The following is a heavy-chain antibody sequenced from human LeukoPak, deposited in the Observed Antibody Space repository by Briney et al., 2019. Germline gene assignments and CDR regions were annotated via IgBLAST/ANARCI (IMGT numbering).Heavy chain of an antibody. Sequence: GGSLRLSCAASGFSFSAYGMHWVRQASGQGRRWGAFIRIDVSDKAYVDSGKGRFTVSRDNSKTTLYLHMNSLRPQAPALFYIAKFGISGSHHYWGQGTLVTVSS. CDR2: IRIDVSDK. CDR3: AKFGISGSHHY. V-gene: IGHV3-30*02. D-gene: IGHD1-26*01. J-gene: IGHJ4*02. CDR1: GFSFSAYG.